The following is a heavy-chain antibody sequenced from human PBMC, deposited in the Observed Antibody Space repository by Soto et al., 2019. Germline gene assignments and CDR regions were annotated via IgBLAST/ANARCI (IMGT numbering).Heavy chain of an antibody. V-gene: IGHV3-74*01. CDR1: GFTFSSYW. J-gene: IGHJ4*02. D-gene: IGHD5-12*01. CDR3: ARVQWLRNFEY. CDR2: INSDGSST. Sequence: GSLRLSCAASGFTFSSYWMHWVRQAPGEGLVWVSRINSDGSSTSYADSVKGRFTISRDNAKNTLYLQMNSLRAEDTAVYYCARVQWLRNFEYWGQGTLVTVSS.